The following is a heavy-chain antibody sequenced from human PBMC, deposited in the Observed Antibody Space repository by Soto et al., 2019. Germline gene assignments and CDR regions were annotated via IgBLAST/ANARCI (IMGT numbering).Heavy chain of an antibody. D-gene: IGHD2-2*01. CDR1: GGTFSSYA. V-gene: IGHV1-69*13. J-gene: IGHJ5*02. Sequence: SVKVSCKASGGTFSSYAISWVRQAPGQGLEWMGGIIPIFGTANYAQKFQGRVTITADESTSTAYMELSSLRSEDTAVYYCARGPVLRYCSSTSCSWFDPWGQGTLVVVSS. CDR3: ARGPVLRYCSSTSCSWFDP. CDR2: IIPIFGTA.